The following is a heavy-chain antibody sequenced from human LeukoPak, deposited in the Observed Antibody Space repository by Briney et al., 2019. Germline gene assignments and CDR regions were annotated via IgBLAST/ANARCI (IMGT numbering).Heavy chain of an antibody. D-gene: IGHD3-3*01. V-gene: IGHV1-8*01. CDR1: GYTFTSYD. CDR2: MNPKSGNT. Sequence: ASVKVSCKASGYTFTSYDINWVRQATGQGREWMGWMNPKSGNTGYAQKFQGRVTMTRNTSISTAYMELGSLRSEDTAVYYCARGFVLRFLEWLSYHNWFDPWGQGTLVTVSS. J-gene: IGHJ5*02. CDR3: ARGFVLRFLEWLSYHNWFDP.